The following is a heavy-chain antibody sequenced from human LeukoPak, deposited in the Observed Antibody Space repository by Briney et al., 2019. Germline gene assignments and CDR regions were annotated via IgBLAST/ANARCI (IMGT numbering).Heavy chain of an antibody. CDR1: GYTFTSYD. J-gene: IGHJ4*02. CDR3: ARGGPGDGYDY. CDR2: MNPNGGNT. Sequence: ASVKVSCKASGYTFTSYDINWVRQATGQGLEWMGWMNPNGGNTGYAQKFQGRVTMTRNTSLSTAYMELSSLRSDEPAVYYCARGGPGDGYDYWGQGPLVTVSS. D-gene: IGHD5-12*01. V-gene: IGHV1-8*01.